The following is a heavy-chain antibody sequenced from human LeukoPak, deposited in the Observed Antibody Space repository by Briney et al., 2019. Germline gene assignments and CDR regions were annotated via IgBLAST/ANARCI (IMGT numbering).Heavy chain of an antibody. CDR2: ISGSGGST. V-gene: IGHV3-23*01. CDR3: AKAPITVPSWNYYYYGMDV. Sequence: PGGSLRLSCAASGFTFSSYAMSWVHQSPGKGLEWVSAISGSGGSTYYADSVKGRFTISRDNSKNTLYLQMNSLRAEDTAVYYCAKAPITVPSWNYYYYGMDVWGQGTTVTVSS. CDR1: GFTFSSYA. D-gene: IGHD3-16*01. J-gene: IGHJ6*02.